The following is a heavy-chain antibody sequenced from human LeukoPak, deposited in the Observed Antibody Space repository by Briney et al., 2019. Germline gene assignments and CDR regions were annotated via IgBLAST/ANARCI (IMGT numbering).Heavy chain of an antibody. Sequence: PGGSLRLSCAASGFTFSSYGMPWVRQAPGKGLERVAFIRYDGSNKYYADSVKGRFTISRDNSKNTLYLQMNSLRAEDTAVYYCAKDLGYCSSTSCYGYFDYWGQGTLVTVSS. CDR2: IRYDGSNK. D-gene: IGHD2-2*01. V-gene: IGHV3-30*02. CDR3: AKDLGYCSSTSCYGYFDY. CDR1: GFTFSSYG. J-gene: IGHJ4*02.